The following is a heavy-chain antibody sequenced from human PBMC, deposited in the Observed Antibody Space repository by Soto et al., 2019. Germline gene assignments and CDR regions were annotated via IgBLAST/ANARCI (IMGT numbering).Heavy chain of an antibody. CDR2: IHHSGGT. V-gene: IGHV4-39*07. D-gene: IGHD5-12*01. J-gene: IGHJ4*02. CDR1: GGSVSSNTFY. CDR3: TKNSAYALDY. Sequence: QLHLQESGPGLVKPSETLSLTCSVSGGSVSSNTFYWGWIRQTPGRGLEWIGEIHHSGGTSYNPSLESRATLSVDKSKNELSLRLNYVTAADTAVYYCTKNSAYALDYWGLGILVTVSS.